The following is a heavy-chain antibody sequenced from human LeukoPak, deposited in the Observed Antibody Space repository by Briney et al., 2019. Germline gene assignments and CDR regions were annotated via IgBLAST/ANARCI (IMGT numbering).Heavy chain of an antibody. V-gene: IGHV3-48*01. J-gene: IGHJ5*01. CDR3: AREPTYSSSWYTTCDS. Sequence: GGSLRLSCAASGFTFSNYNMNWVRQAPGKGLEWVSYISPSSSSIYYADSVKGRFTISRDNAKNSLYLQMNSLRAEDTAVYYCAREPTYSSSWYTTCDSWGQGTLVTVSS. CDR1: GFTFSNYN. D-gene: IGHD6-13*01. CDR2: ISPSSSSI.